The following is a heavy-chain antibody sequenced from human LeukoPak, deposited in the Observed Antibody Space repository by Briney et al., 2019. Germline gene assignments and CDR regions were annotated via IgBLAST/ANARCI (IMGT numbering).Heavy chain of an antibody. CDR1: GGSISGYY. D-gene: IGHD3-22*01. Sequence: SETLSLTCTVSGGSISGYYWGWIRQPPGKELEWMGYIYNRGTTNYNPSLKSRITMSVDTSKNQFSLKLTSVTAADTAVYYCARKPFDTTGLIDYWGQGTLATVSS. CDR3: ARKPFDTTGLIDY. V-gene: IGHV4-59*01. CDR2: IYNRGTT. J-gene: IGHJ4*02.